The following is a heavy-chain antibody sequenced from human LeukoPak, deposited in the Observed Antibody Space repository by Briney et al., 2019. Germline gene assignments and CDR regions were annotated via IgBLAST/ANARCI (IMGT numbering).Heavy chain of an antibody. D-gene: IGHD2-21*01. V-gene: IGHV4-59*12. Sequence: SETLSLTCTVSGGSISSYYWSWIRQPPGKGLEWIGYIYYSGSTNYNPSLKSRVTISVDTSKNQFSLKLSSVTAADTAVYYCARATIPVDAFDIWGQGTMVTVSS. CDR3: ARATIPVDAFDI. J-gene: IGHJ3*02. CDR2: IYYSGST. CDR1: GGSISSYY.